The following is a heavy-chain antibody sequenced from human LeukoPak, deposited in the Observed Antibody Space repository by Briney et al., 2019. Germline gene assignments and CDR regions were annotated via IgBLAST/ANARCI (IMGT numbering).Heavy chain of an antibody. Sequence: SETLSLTCTLSGGSISTYYWNWIRQPPGKGLEWIGYIYHSGSTNYNPSLKSRVTISVDTSKNQFSLKLSSVTAADTAVYYCARGKAPTYYYGSGSSRPFDYWGQGTLVTVSS. CDR3: ARGKAPTYYYGSGSSRPFDY. CDR2: IYHSGST. J-gene: IGHJ4*02. V-gene: IGHV4-59*12. CDR1: GGSISTYY. D-gene: IGHD3-10*01.